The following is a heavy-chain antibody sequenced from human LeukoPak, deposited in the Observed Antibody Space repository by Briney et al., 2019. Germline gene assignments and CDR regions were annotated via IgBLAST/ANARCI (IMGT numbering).Heavy chain of an antibody. CDR2: IRYDGSNK. CDR3: AKDRGEYSYGYVA. Sequence: GGSLRLSCAASGFTFSSYGMHWVRRAPGKGLEWVAFIRYDGSNKYYADSVKGRFTISRDNSKNTLYLQMNSLRAEDTAVYYCAKDRGEYSYGYVAWGQGTLVTVSS. V-gene: IGHV3-30*02. D-gene: IGHD5-18*01. J-gene: IGHJ4*02. CDR1: GFTFSSYG.